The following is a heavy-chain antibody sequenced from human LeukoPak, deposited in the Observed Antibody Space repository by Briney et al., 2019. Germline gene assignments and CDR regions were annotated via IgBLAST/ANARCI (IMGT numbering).Heavy chain of an antibody. J-gene: IGHJ4*02. V-gene: IGHV3-23*01. Sequence: PGGSLRLSCAASGFTFSSYAMSWVRQAPGEGLEWVSSISGSGGSTYYGDSVKGRFTISRDNSKNPLYLQMNRLRAEDTAVYYCAKETQPYGDYPFDYWGQGTLVTVSS. D-gene: IGHD4-17*01. CDR2: ISGSGGST. CDR1: GFTFSSYA. CDR3: AKETQPYGDYPFDY.